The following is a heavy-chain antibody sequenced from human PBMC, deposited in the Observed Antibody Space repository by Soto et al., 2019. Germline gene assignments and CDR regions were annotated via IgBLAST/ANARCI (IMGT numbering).Heavy chain of an antibody. V-gene: IGHV5-51*01. J-gene: IGHJ6*02. CDR1: GYSFTSYW. D-gene: IGHD1-26*01. CDR3: ARQPHVGFYYYYGMDV. Sequence: PGESLKISCKGSGYSFTSYWIGWVRQMPGKGLEWMGIIYPGDSDTRYSPSFQGQVTISADKSISTAYLQWSSPKASDTAMYYCARQPHVGFYYYYGMDVWGQGTTVTVSS. CDR2: IYPGDSDT.